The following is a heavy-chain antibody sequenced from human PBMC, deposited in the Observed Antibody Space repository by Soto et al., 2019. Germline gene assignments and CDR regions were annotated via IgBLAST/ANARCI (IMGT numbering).Heavy chain of an antibody. CDR1: GGSISSGGYY. CDR3: ARAGIHGISY. J-gene: IGHJ4*02. CDR2: IYYSGST. V-gene: IGHV4-31*03. D-gene: IGHD1-1*01. Sequence: PWKPLSLSCTVSGGSISSGGYYWSWIRQHPGEGLEWIGYIYYSGSTYYNPSLKSRVTISVDTSKNQFSLKLSSVTAADTAVYYCARAGIHGISYRGQGTMVTVSS.